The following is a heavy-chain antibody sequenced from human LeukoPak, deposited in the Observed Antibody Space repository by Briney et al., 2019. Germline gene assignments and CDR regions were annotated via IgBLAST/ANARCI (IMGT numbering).Heavy chain of an antibody. D-gene: IGHD6-19*01. J-gene: IGHJ6*02. CDR1: GDSVSSGSYY. V-gene: IGHV4-61*01. CDR3: ARVTHSSGWLRALYYYYGMDV. Sequence: PSETLSLTCTVSGDSVSSGSYYWSWIRQPPGKGLEWIGYIYYSGSTNYNPSLKSRVTISVDTSKNQFSLKLSSVTAADTAVYYCARVTHSSGWLRALYYYYGMDVWGQGTTVTVSS. CDR2: IYYSGST.